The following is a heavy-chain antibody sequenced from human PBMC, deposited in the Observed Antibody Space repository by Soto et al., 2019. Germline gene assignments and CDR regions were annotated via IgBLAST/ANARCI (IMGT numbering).Heavy chain of an antibody. J-gene: IGHJ6*02. CDR1: GGTFSSYA. D-gene: IGHD3-22*01. Sequence: SVKVSCKASGGTFSSYAISWVRQAPGQGLAWMGGIIPIFGTANYAQKFQGRVTITADKSTSTAYMELSSLRSEDTAVYYCARDARRYYYDSSGYHANYYYYYYGMDVWGQGTTVTVS. V-gene: IGHV1-69*06. CDR2: IIPIFGTA. CDR3: ARDARRYYYDSSGYHANYYYYYYGMDV.